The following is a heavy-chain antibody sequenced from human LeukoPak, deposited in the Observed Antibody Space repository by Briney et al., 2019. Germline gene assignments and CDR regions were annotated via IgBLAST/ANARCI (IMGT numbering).Heavy chain of an antibody. Sequence: LSLTCTVSGGSISNSSYYWGWIRQAPGKGLEWVSYISSSGSTIYYVDSVKGRFTISRDNAKNSLYLQMNSLRAEDTAVYYCARILDSAWGELGYWGQGTLVTVSS. D-gene: IGHD6-19*01. CDR3: ARILDSAWGELGY. J-gene: IGHJ4*02. V-gene: IGHV3-11*04. CDR1: GGSISNSSYY. CDR2: ISSSGSTI.